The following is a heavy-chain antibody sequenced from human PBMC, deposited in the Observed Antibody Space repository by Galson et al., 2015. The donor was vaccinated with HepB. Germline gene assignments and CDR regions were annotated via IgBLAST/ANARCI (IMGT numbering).Heavy chain of an antibody. CDR1: GGSISSSSYY. Sequence: QVQLQESGPGLVKPSETLSLTCTVSGGSISSSSYYWGWIRQPPGKGLEWIGSIYYSGSTYYNPSLKSRVTISVDTSKNQFSLKLSSVTAADTAVYYCARSLLRYWPGWYFDLWGRGTLVTVSS. V-gene: IGHV4-39*07. CDR2: IYYSGST. J-gene: IGHJ2*01. CDR3: ARSLLRYWPGWYFDL. D-gene: IGHD3-9*01.